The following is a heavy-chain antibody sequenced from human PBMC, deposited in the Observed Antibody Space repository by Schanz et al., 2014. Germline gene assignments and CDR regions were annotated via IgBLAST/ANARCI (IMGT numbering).Heavy chain of an antibody. Sequence: EVQLEVSGGGLVQPGGSLRLSCAVSGFSVSTNYMSWARQAPGKGLEWISSLYINAGSTRYADSVKDRFTISRDNSKNIMFLQMNSLKTEDTAVYYCARDGGFDSINAFDFWGQGTMVTVSS. CDR1: GFSVSTNY. CDR2: LYINAGST. D-gene: IGHD3-10*01. CDR3: ARDGGFDSINAFDF. J-gene: IGHJ3*01. V-gene: IGHV3-66*02.